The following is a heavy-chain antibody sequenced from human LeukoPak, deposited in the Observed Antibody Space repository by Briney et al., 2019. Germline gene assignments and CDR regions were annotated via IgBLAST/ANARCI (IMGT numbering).Heavy chain of an antibody. CDR3: ARVTGYTIEDYSDY. CDR2: IYYSGST. J-gene: IGHJ4*02. V-gene: IGHV4-39*01. Sequence: PSETLSLTCTVSGGSISSSSYYWGWIRQPPGKGLEWIGSIYYSGSTYYNPSLKSRVTISVDTSKNQFSLKLSSVTAADTAVYYCARVTGYTIEDYSDYWGQGTLVTVSS. CDR1: GGSISSSSYY. D-gene: IGHD3-9*01.